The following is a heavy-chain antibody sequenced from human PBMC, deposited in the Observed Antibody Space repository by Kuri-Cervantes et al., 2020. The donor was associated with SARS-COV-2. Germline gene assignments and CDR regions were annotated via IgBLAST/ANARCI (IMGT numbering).Heavy chain of an antibody. CDR3: ARGFITVFGVITKGTDY. Sequence: GESLKISCAASGFTFSSYGMHWVRQAPGKGLEWVAFIRYDGSNKYYADSVKGRFTTSRDNAKNSLFLRMDSLRAGDTAVYYCARGFITVFGVITKGTDYWGQGTLVTVSS. J-gene: IGHJ4*02. CDR2: IRYDGSNK. CDR1: GFTFSSYG. D-gene: IGHD3-3*01. V-gene: IGHV3-30*02.